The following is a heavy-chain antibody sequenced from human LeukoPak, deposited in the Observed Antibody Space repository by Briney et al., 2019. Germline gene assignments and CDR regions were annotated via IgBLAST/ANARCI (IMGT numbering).Heavy chain of an antibody. J-gene: IGHJ5*02. CDR2: IYYSGST. CDR1: GGSISSSSYY. Sequence: PSETLSLTCTVSGGSISSSSYYWGWIRQPPGKGLEWIGSIYYSGSTYYNPSLKSRVTISVDTSKNQFSLKLSSVTAADTAVYYCARHLKLSNQNENWFDPWGQGTLVTVSS. CDR3: ARHLKLSNQNENWFDP. V-gene: IGHV4-39*01. D-gene: IGHD1-14*01.